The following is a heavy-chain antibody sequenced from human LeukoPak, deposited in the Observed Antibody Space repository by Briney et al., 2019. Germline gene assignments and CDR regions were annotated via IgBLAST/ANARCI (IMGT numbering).Heavy chain of an antibody. CDR1: GGSISSDY. Sequence: SETLSLTCTVSGGSISSDYWSWIRQPPGKGLEWIGYIYYSGYTNYNPSLKSRVTISIDTSKNQFSLRLSSVTATDTAIYYCARSRYASDWYAFDIWGQGTMVSVSS. J-gene: IGHJ3*02. CDR2: IYYSGYT. V-gene: IGHV4-59*08. D-gene: IGHD6-19*01. CDR3: ARSRYASDWYAFDI.